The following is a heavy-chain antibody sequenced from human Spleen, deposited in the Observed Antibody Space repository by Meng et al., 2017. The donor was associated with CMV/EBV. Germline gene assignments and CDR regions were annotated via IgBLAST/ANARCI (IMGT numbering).Heavy chain of an antibody. CDR2: ISSSSSTI. V-gene: IGHV3-48*04. CDR1: GFTFSSYS. CDR3: ARSNFWSGYSEFDY. D-gene: IGHD3-3*01. Sequence: GESLKISCAASGFTFSSYSMNWVRQAPGKGLEWVSYISSSSSTIYYADSVKGRFTISRDNSKNTLYLQMGSLTAEDTAVYYCARSNFWSGYSEFDYWGQGTLVTVSS. J-gene: IGHJ4*02.